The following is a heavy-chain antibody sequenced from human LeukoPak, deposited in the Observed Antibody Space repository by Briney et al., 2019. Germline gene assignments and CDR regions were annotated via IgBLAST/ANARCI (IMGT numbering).Heavy chain of an antibody. CDR3: ATHPSRYYYDSSGYAKY. D-gene: IGHD3-22*01. V-gene: IGHV3-23*01. Sequence: PGASLRLSCAASGFTFSSYAMNWVRQAPGKGLKWVSTVSSGDSTYYSDSVKGRFTISRDNSKKTLYLQMNSLRAEDTAVYYCATHPSRYYYDSSGYAKYWGQGTLVTVSS. CDR2: VSSGDST. J-gene: IGHJ4*02. CDR1: GFTFSSYA.